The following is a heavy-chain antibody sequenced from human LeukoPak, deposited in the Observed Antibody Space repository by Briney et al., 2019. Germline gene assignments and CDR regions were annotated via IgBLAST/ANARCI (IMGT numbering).Heavy chain of an antibody. Sequence: ASVKVSCKASGYTYTSYYIHWVRQAPGQGLEWMGKINPSGGDTVYAQKFQARVTMTRDTSTSTVYMELGSLRSEDTAVYYCARPPYYNDSSGPWDYWGQGTLVTVSS. D-gene: IGHD3-22*01. J-gene: IGHJ4*02. CDR2: INPSGGDT. CDR3: ARPPYYNDSSGPWDY. V-gene: IGHV1-46*01. CDR1: GYTYTSYY.